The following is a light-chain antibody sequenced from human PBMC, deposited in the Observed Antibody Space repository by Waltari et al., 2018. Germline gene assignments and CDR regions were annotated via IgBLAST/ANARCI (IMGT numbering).Light chain of an antibody. V-gene: IGLV4-69*01. CDR3: QTGGHGTWV. J-gene: IGLJ3*02. CDR1: SGHSSNI. CDR2: VNSDGSH. Sequence: HLVLTQSPSASASLGASVKLTFTLSSGHSSNIIAWHQQQPEKGPRYLMKVNSDGSHSKGDEIPDRFSGSSSGAERYLTISSLQSEDEADYYCQTGGHGTWVFGGGTKLTVL.